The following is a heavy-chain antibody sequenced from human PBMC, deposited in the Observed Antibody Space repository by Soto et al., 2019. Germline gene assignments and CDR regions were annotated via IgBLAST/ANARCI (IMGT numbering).Heavy chain of an antibody. V-gene: IGHV1-8*01. Sequence: ASVKVSCKASGYTFTSYDINWVRQATGQGLEWMGWMNPNSGNTGYAQKFQGRVTMTRNTSISTAYMELSSLRSEDTAVYYCARVIRLDDYGEYDVGFDPWGQGTLVTVYS. D-gene: IGHD4-17*01. CDR3: ARVIRLDDYGEYDVGFDP. J-gene: IGHJ5*02. CDR1: GYTFTSYD. CDR2: MNPNSGNT.